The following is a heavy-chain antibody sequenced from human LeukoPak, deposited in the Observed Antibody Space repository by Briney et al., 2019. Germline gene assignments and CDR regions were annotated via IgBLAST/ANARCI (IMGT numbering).Heavy chain of an antibody. J-gene: IGHJ4*02. Sequence: GESLKISCKGSGYSFTSYWIGWVRQMPGKGLEWMGIIYPGDSDTRYSPSFQGQVTISADKSISTAYLQWSSLKALDTAMYYCARRIYDFWSGYSFDYWGQGTLVTVSS. CDR3: ARRIYDFWSGYSFDY. CDR1: GYSFTSYW. V-gene: IGHV5-51*01. D-gene: IGHD3-3*01. CDR2: IYPGDSDT.